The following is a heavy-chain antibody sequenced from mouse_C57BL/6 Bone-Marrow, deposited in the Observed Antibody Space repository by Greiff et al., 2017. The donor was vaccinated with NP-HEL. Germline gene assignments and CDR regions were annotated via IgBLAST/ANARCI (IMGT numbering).Heavy chain of an antibody. CDR1: EYEFPSHD. D-gene: IGHD4-1*01. Sequence: EVMLVESGGGLVQPGESLKLSCESNEYEFPSHDMSWVRKTPEKRLELVAAINSDGGSTYYPDTMARRFIISRDNNKKTLYLQMSSLRSEDTAWYYWARRKTGPRAWFAYWGQGTLVTVSA. V-gene: IGHV5-2*01. CDR2: INSDGGST. CDR3: ARRKTGPRAWFAY. J-gene: IGHJ3*01.